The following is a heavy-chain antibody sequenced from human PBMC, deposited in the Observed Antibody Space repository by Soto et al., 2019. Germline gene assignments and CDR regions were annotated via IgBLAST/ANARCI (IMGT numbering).Heavy chain of an antibody. Sequence: QVQLVQSGAEMKKPGSSVKVSCKASGGTFSSCAISWVRQAPGQGLEWMGGIIPIFGTTNYAQKFQGRVTVTADESTSTAYMELNSLRSEDTAVYYCARGAPVAVAGLDYFDYWGQGTLVTVSS. V-gene: IGHV1-69*12. D-gene: IGHD6-19*01. J-gene: IGHJ4*02. CDR1: GGTFSSCA. CDR2: IIPIFGTT. CDR3: ARGAPVAVAGLDYFDY.